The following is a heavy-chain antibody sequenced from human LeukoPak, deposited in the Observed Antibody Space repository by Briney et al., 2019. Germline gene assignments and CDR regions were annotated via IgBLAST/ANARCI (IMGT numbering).Heavy chain of an antibody. CDR2: ISAYNGNT. CDR1: GYTFTSYG. D-gene: IGHD2-15*01. CDR3: ARGQSGGPLDYYYYYMDV. J-gene: IGHJ6*03. V-gene: IGHV1-18*01. Sequence: ASVKVSCKASGYTFTSYGISWVRQAPGQGLEWMGWISAYNGNTNYAQKLQGRVTMTTDTSTSTAYMELRSLRSDGTAVYYCARGQSGGPLDYYYYYMDVWGKGTTVTVSS.